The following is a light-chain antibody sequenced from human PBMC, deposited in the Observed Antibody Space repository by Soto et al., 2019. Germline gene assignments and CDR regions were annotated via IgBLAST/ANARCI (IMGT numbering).Light chain of an antibody. Sequence: IEMTQSPSSLSASVGDRVTITCRSSQGIVTYLNWYLQKPGKPPKLLIHTASNLQSGVASRSRGSGSVTDFTLTISSLQPEDFATYFCQQSYSTPPWTFGQGTKVDIK. CDR1: QGIVTY. CDR3: QQSYSTPPWT. V-gene: IGKV1-39*01. CDR2: TAS. J-gene: IGKJ1*01.